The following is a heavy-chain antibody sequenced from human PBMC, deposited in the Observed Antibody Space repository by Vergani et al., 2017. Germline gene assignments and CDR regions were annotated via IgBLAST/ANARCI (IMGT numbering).Heavy chain of an antibody. V-gene: IGHV3-21*01. D-gene: IGHD6-6*01. CDR1: GFTFTTYG. CDR3: ARGDSSSSEGDYFDY. Sequence: EVQLVESGGGLVKPGGSLRLSCVASGFTFTTYGMGWVRQAPGKGLEWVSSISSSGNYIYYTDSMKGRFTISRDNAKSSLSLQMTSLRAEDTAVYYCARGDSSSSEGDYFDYWGQGTLVTVSS. J-gene: IGHJ4*02. CDR2: ISSSGNYI.